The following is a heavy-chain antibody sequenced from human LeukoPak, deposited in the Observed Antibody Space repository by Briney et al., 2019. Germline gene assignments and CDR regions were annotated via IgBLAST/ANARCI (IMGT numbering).Heavy chain of an antibody. J-gene: IGHJ4*02. CDR3: AKDMDVVVSLFDY. Sequence: GGSLRLSCAASGFTFSSYAMSWVRQAPGKGLEWVSAISGSGGSTYYANSVKGRFTISRDNSKNTLYLQMNSLRAEDTAVYYCAKDMDVVVSLFDYWGQGTLVTVSS. V-gene: IGHV3-23*01. D-gene: IGHD2-15*01. CDR1: GFTFSSYA. CDR2: ISGSGGST.